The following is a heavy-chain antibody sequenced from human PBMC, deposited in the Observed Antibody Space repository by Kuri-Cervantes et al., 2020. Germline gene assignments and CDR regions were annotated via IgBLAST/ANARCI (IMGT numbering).Heavy chain of an antibody. Sequence: ASVKVSCKASGYTFTSYGISWVRQAPGQGLEWMGWISAYNGNTNYAQKLQGRVTMTTDTSTSTAYMELRSLRSDDTAVYFCARDPSWRDDPGRVTYAPQNAFDIWGQGTMVTVSS. CDR2: ISAYNGNT. CDR3: ARDPSWRDDPGRVTYAPQNAFDI. CDR1: GYTFTSYG. V-gene: IGHV1-18*01. D-gene: IGHD3-3*01. J-gene: IGHJ3*02.